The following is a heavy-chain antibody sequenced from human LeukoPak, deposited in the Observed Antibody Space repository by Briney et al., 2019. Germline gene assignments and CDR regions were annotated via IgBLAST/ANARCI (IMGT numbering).Heavy chain of an antibody. CDR1: GYTFTSYG. Sequence: ASVKVSCKASGYTFTSYGISWVRQAPGQGLEWMGWISAYNGNTNYAQKLQGRVTMTTDTSTSTAYMELRSLRSDDTAVYYCARAKSPLVVPADAFDIWGPGTRVTVSS. CDR3: ARAKSPLVVPADAFDI. D-gene: IGHD2-2*01. V-gene: IGHV1-18*01. CDR2: ISAYNGNT. J-gene: IGHJ3*02.